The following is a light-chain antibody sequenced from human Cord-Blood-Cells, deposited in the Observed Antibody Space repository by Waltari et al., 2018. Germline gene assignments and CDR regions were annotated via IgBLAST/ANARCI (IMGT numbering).Light chain of an antibody. CDR2: KAS. V-gene: IGKV1-5*03. Sequence: DIQMTQSPSTLSASVGDRVTITCRASQSISSWLAWYQQKPGKAPKLLIYKASSLESGVPSRFSDSGSGTEFTLTISSLQPDDFATYYCQQYNSSPYTFGQGTKLEIK. CDR1: QSISSW. J-gene: IGKJ2*01. CDR3: QQYNSSPYT.